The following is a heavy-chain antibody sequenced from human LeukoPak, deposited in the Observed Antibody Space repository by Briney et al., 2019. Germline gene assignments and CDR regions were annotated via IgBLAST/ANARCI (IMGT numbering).Heavy chain of an antibody. Sequence: GGSLRLSCAASGFTFSNYAMSWVRQAPGKGLEWVSIISGSGDRTYADSVKGRFTISRDNAKNSLFLQMNSLRAEDAAFYYCAKLLRDVTIYDFWGHGTLVTVSS. J-gene: IGHJ4*01. CDR3: AKLLRDVTIYDF. CDR2: ISGSGDRT. V-gene: IGHV3-23*01. D-gene: IGHD5-24*01. CDR1: GFTFSNYA.